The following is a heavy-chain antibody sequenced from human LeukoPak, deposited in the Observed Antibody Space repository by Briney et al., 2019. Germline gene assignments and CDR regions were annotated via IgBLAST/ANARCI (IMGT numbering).Heavy chain of an antibody. D-gene: IGHD3-10*01. V-gene: IGHV4-59*01. J-gene: IGHJ3*02. CDR3: AREGGRFGELLYAFDI. CDR1: GGPISSYY. CDR2: IYYSGST. Sequence: SETQSLTCTVSGGPISSYYWSWIRQPPGKGLEWIGYIYYSGSTNYNPSLKSRVTISVDTSKNQFSLKLSSVTAADTAVYYCAREGGRFGELLYAFDIWGQGTMVTVSS.